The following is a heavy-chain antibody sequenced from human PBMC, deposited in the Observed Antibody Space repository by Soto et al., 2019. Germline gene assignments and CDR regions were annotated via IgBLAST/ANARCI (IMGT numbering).Heavy chain of an antibody. D-gene: IGHD5-12*01. Sequence: PGGSLRLSCAASVFTFSSYAMSWVRQSPGEGLEWVSGISGSAGTTYYADSVKGRFTISRDNSKNTLYLQMSSLRAEDTAVYYCAKDREYSGYGYYFDSWGQGTLVTVSS. CDR2: ISGSAGTT. CDR3: AKDREYSGYGYYFDS. V-gene: IGHV3-23*01. J-gene: IGHJ4*02. CDR1: VFTFSSYA.